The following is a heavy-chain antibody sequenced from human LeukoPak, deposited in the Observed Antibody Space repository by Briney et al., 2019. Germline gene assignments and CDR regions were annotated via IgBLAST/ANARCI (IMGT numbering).Heavy chain of an antibody. Sequence: GGSLRLSCSASGFTFSSYSMNWVRQAPGKGLEWVSCIGSSSSSKYYAESVKGRFTISRDNAKNSLYLQMNSLRAEDTAVYYCARAPRLSGAPDYWGQGTLVTVSS. J-gene: IGHJ4*02. CDR1: GFTFSSYS. CDR3: ARAPRLSGAPDY. D-gene: IGHD5-12*01. V-gene: IGHV3-21*01. CDR2: IGSSSSSK.